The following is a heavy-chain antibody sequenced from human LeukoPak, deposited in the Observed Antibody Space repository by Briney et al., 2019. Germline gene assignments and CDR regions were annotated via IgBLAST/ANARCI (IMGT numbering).Heavy chain of an antibody. CDR1: GFTPISYW. Sequence: GGSLRLSCAVSGFTPISYWMTWVRQAPGKGLEWVANINQDGSETFYVDSVKGRFSISRDNAKSSLYLQMNSLRAEDTALYYCARLGPGMNFFYLDFWGQGTLVTVSS. CDR3: ARLGPGMNFFYLDF. D-gene: IGHD3-10*01. V-gene: IGHV3-7*01. CDR2: INQDGSET. J-gene: IGHJ4*02.